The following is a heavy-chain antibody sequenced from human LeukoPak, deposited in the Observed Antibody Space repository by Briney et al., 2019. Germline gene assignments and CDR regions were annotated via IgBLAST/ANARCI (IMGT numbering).Heavy chain of an antibody. CDR2: INPNSGGT. Sequence: SVKVSCKASGYTFTGYYMHWVRQAPGQGLEWMGWINPNSGGTSYAQKFQGRVTMTRDTSISTAYMELSRLRSDDTAVYYCARDFCSSTSCYIHTWFDPWGQGTLVTVSS. V-gene: IGHV1-2*02. CDR1: GYTFTGYY. CDR3: ARDFCSSTSCYIHTWFDP. D-gene: IGHD2-2*02. J-gene: IGHJ5*02.